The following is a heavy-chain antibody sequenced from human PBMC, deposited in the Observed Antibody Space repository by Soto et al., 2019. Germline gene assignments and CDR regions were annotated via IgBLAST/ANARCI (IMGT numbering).Heavy chain of an antibody. CDR1: GFTFRSYG. CDR3: ARDGDVNTGFGKDY. CDR2: IWHDGGNK. D-gene: IGHD3-10*01. J-gene: IGHJ4*02. Sequence: PGGSLRLACAASGFTFRSYGMHGVRQAPGKGLEWVAFIWHDGGNKFYAESVKGRFTISRDNSKNTLYLQMTSLSAEDTAMYYCARDGDVNTGFGKDYWGQGTLVTVPS. V-gene: IGHV3-33*01.